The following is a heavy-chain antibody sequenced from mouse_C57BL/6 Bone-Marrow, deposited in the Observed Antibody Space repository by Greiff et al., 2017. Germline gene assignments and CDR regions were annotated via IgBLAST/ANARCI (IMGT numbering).Heavy chain of an antibody. Sequence: EVKLMESGGGLVQPKGSLKLSCAASGFTFNTYAMHWVRQAPGKGLEWVARIRSKSSNYATYYADSVKDRFTISRDDSQSMLYLQMNNLKTEDTAMYYCVRDPLYGYDRSRRVGYYAMDYWGQGTSVTVSS. J-gene: IGHJ4*01. V-gene: IGHV10-3*01. CDR3: VRDPLYGYDRSRRVGYYAMDY. CDR2: IRSKSSNYAT. CDR1: GFTFNTYA. D-gene: IGHD2-2*01.